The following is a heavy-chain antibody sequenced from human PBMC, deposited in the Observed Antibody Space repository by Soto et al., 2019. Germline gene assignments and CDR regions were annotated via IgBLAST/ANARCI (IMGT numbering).Heavy chain of an antibody. CDR2: ISGSGGST. Sequence: GGSLRLSCAASGFTFSSYAMSWVRQAPGKXLEWVSAISGSGGSTYYADSVKGRFTISRDNSKNTLYLQMNSLRAEDTAVYYCAKDKSTVVPPRAHYYYYGMDVWGQGTTVTVSS. CDR1: GFTFSSYA. V-gene: IGHV3-23*01. J-gene: IGHJ6*02. D-gene: IGHD2-15*01. CDR3: AKDKSTVVPPRAHYYYYGMDV.